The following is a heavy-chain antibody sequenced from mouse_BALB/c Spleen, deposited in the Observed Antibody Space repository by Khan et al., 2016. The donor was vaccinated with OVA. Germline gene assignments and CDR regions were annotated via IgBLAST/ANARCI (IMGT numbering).Heavy chain of an antibody. V-gene: IGHV3-8*02. CDR1: GDSITSGY. CDR3: ARSTYRYAFVY. Sequence: EVKLLDSGPSLVKPSQTLSLTCSVTGDSITSGYWNWIRKFPGNKLEYMGYMIYSGPTYYNPSLKSRISITRHTSKNQYYLQLNSVTTEDTATYYCARSTYRYAFVYWGQGTLVSVSA. J-gene: IGHJ3*01. D-gene: IGHD2-14*01. CDR2: MIYSGPT.